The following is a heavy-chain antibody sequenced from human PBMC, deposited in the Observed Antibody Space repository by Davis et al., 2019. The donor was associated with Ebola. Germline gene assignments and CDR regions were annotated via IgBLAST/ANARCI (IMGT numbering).Heavy chain of an antibody. CDR1: GFTFSSYS. V-gene: IGHV3-48*04. Sequence: GESLKISCAASGFTFSSYSMNWVRQAPGKGLEWVSYISSSSSTIYYADSVKGRFTISRDNAKNSLYLQMNSLRSEDTAVYYCARGASRVPTRYYMDVWGKGTTVTVSS. D-gene: IGHD3-10*01. J-gene: IGHJ6*03. CDR2: ISSSSSTI. CDR3: ARGASRVPTRYYMDV.